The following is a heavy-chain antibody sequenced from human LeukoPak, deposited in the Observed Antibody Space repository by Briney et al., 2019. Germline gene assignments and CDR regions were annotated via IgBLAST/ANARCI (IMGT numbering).Heavy chain of an antibody. CDR3: ASSGPILEWLPNYYYYYGMDV. Sequence: SVKVSCKASGGTFISYAISWVRQAPGQGLEWMGGIIPIFGTANYAQKFQGRVTIIADESTSTAYMELSSLRSEDTAVYYCASSGPILEWLPNYYYYYGMDVWGQGTTVTVSS. J-gene: IGHJ6*02. CDR1: GGTFISYA. CDR2: IIPIFGTA. D-gene: IGHD3-3*01. V-gene: IGHV1-69*13.